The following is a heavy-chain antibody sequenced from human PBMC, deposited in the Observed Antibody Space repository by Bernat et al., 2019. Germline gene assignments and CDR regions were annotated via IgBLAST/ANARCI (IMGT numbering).Heavy chain of an antibody. CDR1: GFTFSSYG. D-gene: IGHD3-10*01. Sequence: QVQLVESGGGVVQPGRSLRLSCAASGFTFSSYGMHWVRQAPGKGLEWVAVISYDGSNKYYADSVKGRLTISRDNSKNTLYLQMNSLRAEDTAVYYCAKAANYYGSGSYPGPLDAFDIWGQGTMVTVSS. CDR3: AKAANYYGSGSYPGPLDAFDI. V-gene: IGHV3-30*18. CDR2: ISYDGSNK. J-gene: IGHJ3*02.